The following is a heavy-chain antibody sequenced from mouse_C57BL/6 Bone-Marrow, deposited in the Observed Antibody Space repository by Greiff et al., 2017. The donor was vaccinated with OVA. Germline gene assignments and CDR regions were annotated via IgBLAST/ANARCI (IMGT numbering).Heavy chain of an antibody. CDR3: ARDYGSSYSPAWFAY. J-gene: IGHJ3*01. D-gene: IGHD1-1*01. CDR1: GFTFTDYY. CDR2: VYPYNGGT. V-gene: IGHV1-36*01. Sequence: VHVKQSGPVLVKPGPSVKISCKASGFTFTDYYMHWVKQSHGKSLEWIGLVYPYNGGTSYNQKFKGKATLTVDTSSSTAYMELTSLTSEDSAVYYCARDYGSSYSPAWFAYWGQGTLVTVSA.